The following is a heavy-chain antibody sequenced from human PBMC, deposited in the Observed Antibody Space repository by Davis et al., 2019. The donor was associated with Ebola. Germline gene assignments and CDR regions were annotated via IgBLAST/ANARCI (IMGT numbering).Heavy chain of an antibody. CDR1: GYTFTSYG. D-gene: IGHD3-10*01. Sequence: ASVKVSCKASGYTFTSYGISWVRQAPGQGLEWMGWISAYNGNTNYAQKLQGRVTMTTDTSTSTAYMELRSLRSDDTAVYYCARGITMVRALDWFDPWGQGTLVTVSP. CDR2: ISAYNGNT. V-gene: IGHV1-18*01. CDR3: ARGITMVRALDWFDP. J-gene: IGHJ5*02.